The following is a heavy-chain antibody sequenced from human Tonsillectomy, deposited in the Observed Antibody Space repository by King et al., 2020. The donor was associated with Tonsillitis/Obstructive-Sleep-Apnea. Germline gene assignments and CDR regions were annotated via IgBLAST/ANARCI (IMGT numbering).Heavy chain of an antibody. Sequence: VQLVESGGGLVKPGGSLRLSCAASGFTLSDYYMSWIRQAPGKGLEWVSYISSSSSHTNYAESVKGRFTISRDNAKNSLFLQMNSLRAEDTAVYYCARDSFAAAGTMIDSWGQGTLVTVSS. J-gene: IGHJ4*02. D-gene: IGHD6-13*01. V-gene: IGHV3-11*06. CDR2: ISSSSSHT. CDR1: GFTLSDYY. CDR3: ARDSFAAAGTMIDS.